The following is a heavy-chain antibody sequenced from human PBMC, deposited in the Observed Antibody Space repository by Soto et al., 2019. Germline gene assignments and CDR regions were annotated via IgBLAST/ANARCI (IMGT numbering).Heavy chain of an antibody. CDR3: ARDDYLRFPFDY. J-gene: IGHJ4*02. Sequence: GGSLRLSCAASGFTFSSYAMHWVRQAPGKGLEWVAVISYDGSNKYYADSVKGRFTISRDNSKNTLYLQMNSLRAEDTAVYYCARDDYLRFPFDYWGQGTLVTVSS. D-gene: IGHD5-12*01. V-gene: IGHV3-30-3*01. CDR2: ISYDGSNK. CDR1: GFTFSSYA.